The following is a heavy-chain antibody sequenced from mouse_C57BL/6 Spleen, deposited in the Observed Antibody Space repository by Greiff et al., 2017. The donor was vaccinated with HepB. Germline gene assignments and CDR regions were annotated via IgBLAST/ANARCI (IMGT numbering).Heavy chain of an antibody. V-gene: IGHV6-3*01. D-gene: IGHD1-1*01. CDR3: AGDNYGSSGKDY. J-gene: IGHJ2*01. Sequence: EVKLMESGGGLVQPGGSMKLSCVASGFTFSNYWMNWVRQCPEKGLEWVAQIRLKSDNYATHYAESVKGRFTISRNDSKSSVYLQMNNVRAEDTGIYYCAGDNYGSSGKDYWGQSTTLTVAT. CDR1: GFTFSNYW. CDR2: IRLKSDNYAT.